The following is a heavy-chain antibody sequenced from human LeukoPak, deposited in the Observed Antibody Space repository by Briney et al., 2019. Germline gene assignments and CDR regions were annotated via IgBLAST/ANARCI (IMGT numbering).Heavy chain of an antibody. CDR2: ISGSGGST. CDR1: GFTFSSYA. J-gene: IGHJ4*02. CDR3: AKSTYSSSKYFDY. V-gene: IGHV3-23*01. D-gene: IGHD6-6*01. Sequence: SGGSLRLSCAASGFTFSSYAMSWVRQAPGKGLEWVSAISGSGGSTYYADSVKGRFTISRDNSKNTLNLQMNSLRAEDTAVYYCAKSTYSSSKYFDYWGQGTLVTVSS.